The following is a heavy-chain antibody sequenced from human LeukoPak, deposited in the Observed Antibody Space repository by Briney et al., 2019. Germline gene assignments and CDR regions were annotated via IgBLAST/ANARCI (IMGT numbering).Heavy chain of an antibody. J-gene: IGHJ4*02. Sequence: GGSLRLSCAASGFTLRDYYMSWIRQAPGKGLEWVSYSSSSGSTIYYADSVKGRFAISRDNAKNSLYLQMNSLRAEDTAVYYCARRRHFIDYWGQGTLVTVSS. CDR1: GFTLRDYY. V-gene: IGHV3-11*01. CDR3: ARRRHFIDY. CDR2: SSSSGSTI.